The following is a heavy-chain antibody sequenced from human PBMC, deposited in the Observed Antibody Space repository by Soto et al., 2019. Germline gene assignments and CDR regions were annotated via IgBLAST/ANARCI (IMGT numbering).Heavy chain of an antibody. D-gene: IGHD3-22*01. CDR2: IYYSGST. CDR1: GGSVSSRSYY. V-gene: IGHV4-39*01. J-gene: IGHJ3*02. Sequence: QLQLQESGPGLVKPSETLSLTCTVSGGSVSSRSYYWGWIRQAPGRGLEWIGSIYYSGSTYYNPSLKSRVTISVDTSKNQFSLKLSSVTAADTAVYYCVRHLYYYDTSGYFDAFDIWGQGTMVTVSS. CDR3: VRHLYYYDTSGYFDAFDI.